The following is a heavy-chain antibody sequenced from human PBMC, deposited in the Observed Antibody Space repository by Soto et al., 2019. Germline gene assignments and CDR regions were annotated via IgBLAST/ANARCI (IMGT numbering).Heavy chain of an antibody. Sequence: GGSLRLSCAASGISFSSYWMTWVRQAPGKGLEWVANIKQDGSGKYNADPVTGRFTVSRDNAKNSLYLQMNSLRAEDTALYYCATAGVGITTGDFHSWGQGTLVTVSS. D-gene: IGHD1-26*01. J-gene: IGHJ4*02. CDR2: IKQDGSGK. V-gene: IGHV3-7*01. CDR1: GISFSSYW. CDR3: ATAGVGITTGDFHS.